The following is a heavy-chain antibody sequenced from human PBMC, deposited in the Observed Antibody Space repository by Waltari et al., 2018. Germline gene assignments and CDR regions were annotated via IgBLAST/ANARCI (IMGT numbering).Heavy chain of an antibody. CDR2: INPNSGGT. V-gene: IGHV1-2*06. Sequence: QVQLVQSGAEVKKPGASVKVSCKASGYTFTGYYMHWVRQAPGQGLEWMGRINPNSGGTNYAQKFQGRVTMTRDASISAAYMELSRLRSDDTAVYYCARAVSASSGSRAFDIWGQGTMGTVSS. CDR3: ARAVSASSGSRAFDI. D-gene: IGHD3-22*01. J-gene: IGHJ3*02. CDR1: GYTFTGYY.